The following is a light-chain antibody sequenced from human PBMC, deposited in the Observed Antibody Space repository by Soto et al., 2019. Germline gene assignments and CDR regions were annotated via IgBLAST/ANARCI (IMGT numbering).Light chain of an antibody. CDR1: TSKIGTSA. CDR2: NNN. CDR3: SAWHDSLNGYV. Sequence: QPVLTQPPSAAGTPGQRVTLSCSGGTSKIGTSAVNWSQQLQGTAPKLLIYNNNKRPSGVPDRSSGSKSGTSASLAISGPQSEAEADYYCSAWHDSLNGYVFGTGTKLTVL. V-gene: IGLV1-44*01. J-gene: IGLJ1*01.